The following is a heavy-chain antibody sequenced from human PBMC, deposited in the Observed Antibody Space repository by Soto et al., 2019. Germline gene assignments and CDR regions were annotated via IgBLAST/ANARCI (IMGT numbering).Heavy chain of an antibody. Sequence: GVYLRLSCAASGFKFDDYAMHGVRQAPGKGLEWVSGINFNSANTAYAESVKGRFTISRDNAKNSLYLQMNSLREEDTAFYFCAKDLRTRWILGNTVFWCQGILVTGS. CDR3: AKDLRTRWILGNTVF. D-gene: IGHD3-3*01. CDR1: GFKFDDYA. CDR2: INFNSANT. J-gene: IGHJ4*02. V-gene: IGHV3-9*01.